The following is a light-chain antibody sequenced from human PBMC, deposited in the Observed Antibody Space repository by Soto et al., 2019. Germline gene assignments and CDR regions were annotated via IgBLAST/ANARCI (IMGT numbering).Light chain of an antibody. CDR3: QQYNSYLYT. CDR1: QSISSW. V-gene: IGKV1-5*03. CDR2: KAS. Sequence: DIQMTQSPSTLSASVGDRVTITCRASQSISSWLAWYLQKPGKAHKLLIYKASSLESGVPSRFSGSGSGTEFTLTISSLQPDDFATYYCQQYNSYLYTFGQGTKLEIK. J-gene: IGKJ2*01.